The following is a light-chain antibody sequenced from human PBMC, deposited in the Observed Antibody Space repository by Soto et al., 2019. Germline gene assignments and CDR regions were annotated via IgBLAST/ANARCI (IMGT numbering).Light chain of an antibody. CDR3: RSYTATRTVV. CDR1: SSDVGGYNY. V-gene: IGLV2-14*03. J-gene: IGLJ3*02. Sequence: QSALTQPASVAGSPGQSITIACTGTSSDVGGYNYVSWYQLHPGKAPRLVIYDVSIRPPAVSDRFSGSTSGNTASLTISGRQAEDEADYYCRSYTATRTVVFGGGTKLTVL. CDR2: DVS.